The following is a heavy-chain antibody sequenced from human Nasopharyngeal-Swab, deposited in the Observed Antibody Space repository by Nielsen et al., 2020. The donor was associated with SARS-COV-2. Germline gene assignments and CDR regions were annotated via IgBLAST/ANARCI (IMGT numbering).Heavy chain of an antibody. CDR3: ATGGDNYYYGMDV. D-gene: IGHD2-21*01. Sequence: ASVKVSCKVSGYTLTELSMHWVRQAPGKGLEWMGGFDPEDGETIYAQKFQGRVTMTEDTSTDTAYMELSSLRSEDTAAYYCATGGDNYYYGMDVWGQGTTATVSS. CDR1: GYTLTELS. V-gene: IGHV1-24*01. J-gene: IGHJ6*02. CDR2: FDPEDGET.